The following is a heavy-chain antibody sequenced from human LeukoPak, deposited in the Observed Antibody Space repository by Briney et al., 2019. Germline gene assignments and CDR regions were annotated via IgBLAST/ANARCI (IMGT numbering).Heavy chain of an antibody. Sequence: ASVKVSCKASGYTFTSYDINWVRQATGQGLERMGWMNPNSGNTGYAQKFQGRVTMTRNTSISTAYMELSSLRSEDTAVYYCARDSFSSIAAPQVFAWFDPWGQGTLVTVSS. V-gene: IGHV1-8*02. CDR1: GYTFTSYD. J-gene: IGHJ5*02. CDR3: ARDSFSSIAAPQVFAWFDP. D-gene: IGHD6-6*01. CDR2: MNPNSGNT.